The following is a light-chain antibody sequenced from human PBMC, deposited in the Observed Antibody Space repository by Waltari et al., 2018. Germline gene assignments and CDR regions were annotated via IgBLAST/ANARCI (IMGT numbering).Light chain of an antibody. CDR2: CAA. V-gene: IGKV3-20*01. CDR3: QQYGSSVMYT. CDR1: LSFIKRD. Sequence: SLSFIKRDFRWIQCELGHPPRVCIYCAAISAAGIPDRLTGSGFGKYYTLTIRRLEPEDFAVYYCQQYGSSVMYTFGQGTRLEI. J-gene: IGKJ2*01.